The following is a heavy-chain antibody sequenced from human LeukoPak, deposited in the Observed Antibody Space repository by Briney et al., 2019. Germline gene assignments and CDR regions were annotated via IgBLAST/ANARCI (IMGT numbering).Heavy chain of an antibody. D-gene: IGHD1-26*01. Sequence: ASVKVSCKASGYTFTSYYIHWVRQAPGQGLEWMGWINPNSGGTNYAQKFQGRVTMTRDTSISTAYMELSRLRSDDTAVYYCARGSRTWELLMGGFDPWGQGTLVTVSS. CDR2: INPNSGGT. V-gene: IGHV1-2*02. CDR3: ARGSRTWELLMGGFDP. CDR1: GYTFTSYY. J-gene: IGHJ5*02.